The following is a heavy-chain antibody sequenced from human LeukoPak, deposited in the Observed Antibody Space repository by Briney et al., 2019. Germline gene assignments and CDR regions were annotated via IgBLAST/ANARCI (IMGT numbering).Heavy chain of an antibody. CDR2: INSDGSWT. J-gene: IGHJ4*02. V-gene: IGHV3-74*01. D-gene: IGHD2/OR15-2a*01. CDR3: VSFYETY. CDR1: VNYW. Sequence: GGSLRLSCAASVNYWMHWFRQAPGKGLVWVSHINSDGSWTSYADSVKGRFTISKDNAKNTVYLQMNSLRAEDTAVYYCVSFYETYWGRGTLVTVSS.